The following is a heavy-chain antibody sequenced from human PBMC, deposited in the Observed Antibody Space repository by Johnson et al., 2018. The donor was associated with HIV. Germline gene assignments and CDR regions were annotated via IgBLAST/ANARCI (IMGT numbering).Heavy chain of an antibody. D-gene: IGHD3-10*01. CDR1: GFTFSSYA. V-gene: IGHV3-74*01. J-gene: IGHJ3*02. Sequence: MLLVESGGGVVRPGRSLRLSCAASGFTFSSYAMHWVRQAPGKGLVWVSRINSDGSSTNYADSVKGRFTISRDNAKNTLYLQMGRLRVEDMAVYYCARDVASVYGSGDHAFDIWGQGTMVTVSS. CDR3: ARDVASVYGSGDHAFDI. CDR2: INSDGSST.